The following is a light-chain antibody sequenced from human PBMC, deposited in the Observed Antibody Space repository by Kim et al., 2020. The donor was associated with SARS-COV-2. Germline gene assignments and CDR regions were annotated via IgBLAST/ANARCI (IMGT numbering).Light chain of an antibody. CDR2: AAS. Sequence: DIQMTQSPSSLSASVGDRVTIACRASQVINNYLAWYQQEVGKAPKLLIYAASTWQTGVPSRFRGSGSGTDFTLTISSLQPEDVGTYYCQQYDTAPHTFGQGTKLEI. J-gene: IGKJ2*01. CDR1: QVINNY. V-gene: IGKV1-27*01. CDR3: QQYDTAPHT.